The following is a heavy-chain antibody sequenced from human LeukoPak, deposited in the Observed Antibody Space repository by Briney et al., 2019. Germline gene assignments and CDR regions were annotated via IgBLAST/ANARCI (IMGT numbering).Heavy chain of an antibody. J-gene: IGHJ6*03. D-gene: IGHD3-10*01. V-gene: IGHV4-59*01. CDR1: GGSISSYY. CDR3: ARRPMVREALFPWYMDV. CDR2: IYYSGST. Sequence: PSETLSLTCTVSGGSISSYYWSWIRQPPGKGLEWIGYIYYSGSTNYNPSLKSRVTISVDTSKNQFSLKLSSVTAADTAVYYCARRPMVREALFPWYMDVWGKGTTVTVSS.